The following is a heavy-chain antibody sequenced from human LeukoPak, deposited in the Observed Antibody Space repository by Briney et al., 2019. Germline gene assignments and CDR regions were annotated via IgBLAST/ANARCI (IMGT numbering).Heavy chain of an antibody. D-gene: IGHD3-22*01. J-gene: IGHJ4*02. V-gene: IGHV4-4*07. CDR2: IHTSGST. Sequence: SETLSLTCTVSGVSISSYYWSWTRQPAGKGLEWIGRIHTSGSTNYNPSLKSRVTMSVDTSKNQFSLKLSSVTAADTAVYYCARGGYYYDSTSYYSLDYWGQGTLVTVSS. CDR3: ARGGYYYDSTSYYSLDY. CDR1: GVSISSYY.